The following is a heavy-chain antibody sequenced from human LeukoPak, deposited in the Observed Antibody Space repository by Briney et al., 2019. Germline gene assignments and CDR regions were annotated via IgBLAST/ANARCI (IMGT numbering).Heavy chain of an antibody. CDR3: ARDKIDLLLGLDY. Sequence: ASVKVSCKASGYTFTGYYMHWVRQAPGQGLEWMGWINPNSGDTNYAQKFQGRVTMTRDTSISTAYMELSRLRSDDTAVYFCARDKIDLLLGLDYWGQGTLVSVSS. CDR2: INPNSGDT. J-gene: IGHJ4*02. CDR1: GYTFTGYY. V-gene: IGHV1-2*02. D-gene: IGHD3-10*01.